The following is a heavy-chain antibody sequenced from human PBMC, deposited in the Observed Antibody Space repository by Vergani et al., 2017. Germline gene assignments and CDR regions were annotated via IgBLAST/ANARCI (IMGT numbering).Heavy chain of an antibody. CDR2: ISHDGNKK. D-gene: IGHD1-1*01. CDR3: ARDFLTRVTTLDYYYMGV. V-gene: IGHV3-30*03. Sequence: QVQLVESGGGVVQPGRSLRLSCSAAGFPFSDYGVHWVRPAPGKGLEWVTVISHDGNKKNYAGIVKGRFTISRDNSKNTLYLEMNALRAEETAVYYCARDFLTRVTTLDYYYMGVWGKGKTGTGS. CDR1: GFPFSDYG. J-gene: IGHJ6*03.